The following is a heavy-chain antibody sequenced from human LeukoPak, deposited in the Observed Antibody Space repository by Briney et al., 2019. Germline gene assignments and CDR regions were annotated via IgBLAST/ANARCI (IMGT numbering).Heavy chain of an antibody. CDR2: IYPGDSDT. CDR3: ARPGESSSGVDY. D-gene: IGHD6-19*01. Sequence: GESLKISCKGSGYSVTSYWIGWLRQMPGKALELIRIIYPGDSDTRYSPSFQGQVTISADKSISTVYLQWSSLKASDTAMYYCARPGESSSGVDYWGQGTLVTVSS. V-gene: IGHV5-51*01. CDR1: GYSVTSYW. J-gene: IGHJ4*02.